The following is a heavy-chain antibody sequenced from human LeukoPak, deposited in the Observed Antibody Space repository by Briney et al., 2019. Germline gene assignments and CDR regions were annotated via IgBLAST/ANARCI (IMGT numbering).Heavy chain of an antibody. V-gene: IGHV1-2*02. Sequence: ASVKVSCKASGYTYTGYYMHWVRQGPGQGLEWMGWINPNSGGTNYAQKFQGRVTMTRDTSISTAYMELSRLRSDDTAVYYCARESDIVVVPAAIEVPRALDPWGQGTLVTVSS. CDR1: GYTYTGYY. CDR3: ARESDIVVVPAAIEVPRALDP. D-gene: IGHD2-2*01. J-gene: IGHJ5*02. CDR2: INPNSGGT.